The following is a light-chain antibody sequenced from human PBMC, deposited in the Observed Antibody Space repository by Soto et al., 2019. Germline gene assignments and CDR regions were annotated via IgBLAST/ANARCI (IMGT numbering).Light chain of an antibody. Sequence: SYELTQPPSVSVSPGQTASITCSGDKLGDRYAYWYQQKPGQSPVLVIYHDTKRPSGIPERFSGFNSGNTATLTISGTQAMDEADYYCQAWDSSTVVFGGGTKLTVL. CDR2: HDT. CDR1: KLGDRY. CDR3: QAWDSSTVV. V-gene: IGLV3-1*01. J-gene: IGLJ2*01.